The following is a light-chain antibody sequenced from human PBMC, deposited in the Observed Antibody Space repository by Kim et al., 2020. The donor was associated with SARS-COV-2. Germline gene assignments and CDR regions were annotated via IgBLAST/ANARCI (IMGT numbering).Light chain of an antibody. Sequence: QRVTISCTGSSSNIGAGYPVHWYQHVPGTVPKLLIYGNINRPSGISDRFSASKSGASASLAITGLQAEDEADYFCQSYDTALGGSVFGGGTQLTVL. V-gene: IGLV1-40*03. J-gene: IGLJ2*01. CDR3: QSYDTALGGSV. CDR1: SSNIGAGYP. CDR2: GNI.